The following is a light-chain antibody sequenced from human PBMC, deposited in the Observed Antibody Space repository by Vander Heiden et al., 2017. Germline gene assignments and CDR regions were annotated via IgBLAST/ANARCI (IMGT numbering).Light chain of an antibody. J-gene: IGKJ2*01. Sequence: DIVMTQSPDSLAVSLGEWASINCKSSQRVLYSSNNKNYLTWYQQKPGQPPKLRIYWASTRESGVPDRFSGSGSGTDFTLTISSLQAEDVAVYYCQQYYSTPYTFGQGTKLEIK. CDR2: WAS. CDR1: QRVLYSSNNKNY. CDR3: QQYYSTPYT. V-gene: IGKV4-1*01.